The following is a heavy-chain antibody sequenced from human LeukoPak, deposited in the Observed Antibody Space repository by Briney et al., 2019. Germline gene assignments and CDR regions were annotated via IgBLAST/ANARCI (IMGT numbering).Heavy chain of an antibody. CDR3: ARQLGYCSSTSCYADKVDY. CDR1: GGSTSSSSYY. J-gene: IGHJ4*02. CDR2: IYYSGST. Sequence: SETLSLTCTVSGGSTSSSSYYWGWVRQPPGKGLEWIGSIYYSGSTYYNPSLKSRVTISVDTSKNQFSLKLSSVTAADTAVYYCARQLGYCSSTSCYADKVDYWGQGTLVTVSS. D-gene: IGHD2-2*01. V-gene: IGHV4-39*01.